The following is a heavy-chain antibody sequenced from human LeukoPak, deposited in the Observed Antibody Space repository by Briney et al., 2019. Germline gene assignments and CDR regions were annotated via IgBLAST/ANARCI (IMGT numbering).Heavy chain of an antibody. Sequence: SETLSLTCTVSGGSISSSSYYWGWIRQPPGKGLEWIGRIYYSGSTYYNPSLKSRVTISVDTSKNQFSLKLSSVTAADTAVYYCARETTYYDYVWGSYTPLPPSNWGQGTLVTVSS. CDR1: GGSISSSSYY. D-gene: IGHD3-16*01. J-gene: IGHJ4*02. CDR3: ARETTYYDYVWGSYTPLPPSN. CDR2: IYYSGST. V-gene: IGHV4-39*07.